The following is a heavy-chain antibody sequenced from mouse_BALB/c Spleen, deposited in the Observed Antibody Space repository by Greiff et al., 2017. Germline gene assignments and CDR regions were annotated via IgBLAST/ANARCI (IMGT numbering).Heavy chain of an antibody. V-gene: IGHV5-17*02. CDR3: ARGDYGYNAMDY. CDR1: GFTFSSFG. Sequence: EVNLVESGGGLVQPGGSRKLSCAASGFTFSSFGMHWVRQAPEKGLEWVAYISSGSSTIYYADTVKGRFTISRDNPKNTLFLQMTSLRSEDTAMYYCARGDYGYNAMDYWGQGTSVTVSS. J-gene: IGHJ4*01. D-gene: IGHD1-2*01. CDR2: ISSGSSTI.